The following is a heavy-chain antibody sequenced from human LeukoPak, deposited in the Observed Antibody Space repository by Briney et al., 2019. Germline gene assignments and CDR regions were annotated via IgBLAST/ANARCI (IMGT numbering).Heavy chain of an antibody. Sequence: SETLSLTCAVYGGSLSGLYWNWIRQTPGKGLEWIGEIDYSGNTNYSPSLKSRVTISIDTSKNQFSLTVRSVTAAGTGVYYCARPMGYYYYHYIDVWGRGTTVTVSS. CDR3: ARPMGYYYYHYIDV. V-gene: IGHV4-34*01. J-gene: IGHJ6*03. CDR1: GGSLSGLY. D-gene: IGHD3-10*01. CDR2: IDYSGNT.